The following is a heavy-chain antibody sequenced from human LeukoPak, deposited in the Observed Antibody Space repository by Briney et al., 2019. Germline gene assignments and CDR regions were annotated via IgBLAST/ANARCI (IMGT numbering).Heavy chain of an antibody. CDR2: IYYSGST. J-gene: IGHJ5*02. V-gene: IGHV4-31*03. CDR3: ARGDYYDSSDEGWFDP. D-gene: IGHD3-22*01. Sequence: SETLSLTCTVSGGSISSGGYYWSWIRQHPGKGLEWIGYIYYSGSTYYNPSLKSRVTMSVDTSKNQFSLKLSSVTAADTAVYYCARGDYYDSSDEGWFDPWGQGTLVTVSS. CDR1: GGSISSGGYY.